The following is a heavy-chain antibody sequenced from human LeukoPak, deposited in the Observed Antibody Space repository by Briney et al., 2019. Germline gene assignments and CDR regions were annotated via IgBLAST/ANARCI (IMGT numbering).Heavy chain of an antibody. CDR2: IRYDGSNK. V-gene: IGHV3-30*02. CDR3: AKSNRDSYGEYYYYYMDV. CDR1: GFTFSSYG. J-gene: IGHJ6*03. Sequence: QPGGSLRLSCAASGFTFSSYGMHWVRQAPGKGLEWVAFIRYDGSNKYYADSVKGRFTISRDNSKNTLYLQMNSLRAEDTAVYYCAKSNRDSYGEYYYYYMDVWGKGTTVTISS. D-gene: IGHD2/OR15-2a*01.